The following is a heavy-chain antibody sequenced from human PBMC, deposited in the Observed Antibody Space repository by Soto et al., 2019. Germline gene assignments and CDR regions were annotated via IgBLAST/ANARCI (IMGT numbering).Heavy chain of an antibody. CDR1: GYTFTSYD. CDR2: MNPNSGNT. V-gene: IGHV1-8*01. CDR3: ASGELRRYYYYYYGMGV. Sequence: ASVKVSCKASGYTFTSYDINWVRQATGQGLEWMGWMNPNSGNTGYAQKLQGRVTMTRNTSISTAYMELSSLRSEDTAVYYCASGELRRYYYYYYGMGVCGQGSTVTVSS. D-gene: IGHD1-26*01. J-gene: IGHJ6*02.